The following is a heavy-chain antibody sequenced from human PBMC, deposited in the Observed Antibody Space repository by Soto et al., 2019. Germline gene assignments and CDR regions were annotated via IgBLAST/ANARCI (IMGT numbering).Heavy chain of an antibody. V-gene: IGHV3-33*01. Sequence: QVQLVESGGGVVQPGGSLTLSATASGFTFSNYGMHWVRQTPGKGLEWVAVIRYDGSTKYYADSVKGRFTISRDNSKNTLYLHMNSLRAEDTAVYYCARDLWAAAGTGGFFDYWGQGTLVTVSS. CDR2: IRYDGSTK. CDR1: GFTFSNYG. CDR3: ARDLWAAAGTGGFFDY. D-gene: IGHD6-13*01. J-gene: IGHJ4*02.